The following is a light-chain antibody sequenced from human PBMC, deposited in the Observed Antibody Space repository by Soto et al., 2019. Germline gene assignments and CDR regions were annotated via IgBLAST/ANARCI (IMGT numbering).Light chain of an antibody. CDR2: EVT. CDR3: CSYGGSSALPYV. V-gene: IGLV2-23*02. CDR1: SSDFGTYNL. Sequence: QSVLTQPASVSGSPEQSVTISCTGTSSDFGTYNLVSCYQQHPGKAPKLIIYEVTERPSGVSNRFSGSKFGNTASLTISGLLPEDEADYYCCSYGGSSALPYVFGTGTKVTVL. J-gene: IGLJ1*01.